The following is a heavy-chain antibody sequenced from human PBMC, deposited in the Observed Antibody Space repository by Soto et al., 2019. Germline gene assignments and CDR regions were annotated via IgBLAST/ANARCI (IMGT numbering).Heavy chain of an antibody. J-gene: IGHJ6*02. CDR2: IRSKAYGGTT. D-gene: IGHD3-3*01. CDR3: TLETRFYDFWSGYYYYYYGMDV. Sequence: GGSLRLSCTASGFTFGDYAMSWFRQAPGQGLEGVGCIRSKAYGGTTEYAASVKGRFTISRDDSKSIAYLQMKSLKTEDTAAYYCTLETRFYDFWSGYYYYYYGMDVWGQGTTVTVSS. CDR1: GFTFGDYA. V-gene: IGHV3-49*03.